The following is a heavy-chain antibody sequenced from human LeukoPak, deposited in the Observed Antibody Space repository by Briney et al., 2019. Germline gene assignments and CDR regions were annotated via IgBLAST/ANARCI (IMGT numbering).Heavy chain of an antibody. CDR3: TTDTYSYGSHVRLDLADY. CDR2: IERKTDGGTT. D-gene: IGHD5-18*01. J-gene: IGHJ4*02. V-gene: IGHV3-15*04. Sequence: SGGSLRLSCAASGFTFSNAWISSVRQPPGKGLEWVVRIERKTDGGTTDYAAPVKGRFTISRDDSKNTLYPQMNSLKTEDTAVYYCTTDTYSYGSHVRLDLADYWGQGTLVTVSS. CDR1: GFTFSNAW.